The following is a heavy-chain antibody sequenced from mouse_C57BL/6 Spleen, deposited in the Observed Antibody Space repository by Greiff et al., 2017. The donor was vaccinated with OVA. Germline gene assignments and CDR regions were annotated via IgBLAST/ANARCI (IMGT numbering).Heavy chain of an antibody. D-gene: IGHD1-1*02. V-gene: IGHV1-64*01. Sequence: QVQLKQPGAELVKPGASVKLSCKASGYTFTSYWMHWVKQRPGQGLEWIGMIHPNSGSTNYNEKFKSKATLTVDKSSSTAYMQLSSLTSEDSAVYYCARSWWDSWFAYWGQGTLVTVSA. CDR3: ARSWWDSWFAY. CDR2: IHPNSGST. J-gene: IGHJ3*01. CDR1: GYTFTSYW.